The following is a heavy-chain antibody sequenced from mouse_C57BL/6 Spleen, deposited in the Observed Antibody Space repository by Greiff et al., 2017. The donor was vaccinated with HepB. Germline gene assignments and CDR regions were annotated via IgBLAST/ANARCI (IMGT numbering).Heavy chain of an antibody. D-gene: IGHD2-3*01. Sequence: QVQLQQSGAELVRPGSSVKLSCKASGYTFTSYWMDWVKQRPGQGLEWIGNIYPSDSETHYNQKFKDKATLTVDKSSSTAYMQLSSLTSEDSAVYYCARKGNDGYYFDYWGQGTTLTVSS. CDR1: GYTFTSYW. CDR2: IYPSDSET. J-gene: IGHJ2*01. CDR3: ARKGNDGYYFDY. V-gene: IGHV1-61*01.